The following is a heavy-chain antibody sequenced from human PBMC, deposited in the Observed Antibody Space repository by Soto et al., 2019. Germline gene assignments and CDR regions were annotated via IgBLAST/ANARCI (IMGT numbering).Heavy chain of an antibody. V-gene: IGHV4-59*12. CDR2: IYFRGTT. D-gene: IGHD6-19*01. J-gene: IGHJ4*02. CDR3: ARAGGLGAVAVDY. Sequence: PSETLSLTCTVSGGSISSYYWSWIRQPPGKGLEWIGYIYFRGTTNYNPSLKSRVTMSADTSKNQFSLKLSSVTAADAAVYYCARAGGLGAVAVDYWGQGTLVTVSS. CDR1: GGSISSYY.